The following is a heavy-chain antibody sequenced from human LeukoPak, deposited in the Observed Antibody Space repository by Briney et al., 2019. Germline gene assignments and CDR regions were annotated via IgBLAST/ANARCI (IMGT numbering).Heavy chain of an antibody. CDR1: GGSISSGDYY. CDR3: ARGVRVSLWSGHRIWFDP. J-gene: IGHJ5*02. V-gene: IGHV4-30-4*01. D-gene: IGHD3-3*01. Sequence: PSETLSLTCTVSGGSISSGDYYWSWIRQPPGKGLEWIGYIYYSGSTYYNPSLKSRVTISVDTSKNQFSLKLSSVTAADTAVYYCARGVRVSLWSGHRIWFDPWGQGTLVTVSS. CDR2: IYYSGST.